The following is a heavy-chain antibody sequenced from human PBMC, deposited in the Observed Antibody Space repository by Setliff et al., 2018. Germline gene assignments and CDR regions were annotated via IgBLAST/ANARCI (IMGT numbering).Heavy chain of an antibody. CDR1: GGSISSSSYY. D-gene: IGHD3-16*01. Sequence: ASETLSLTCTVSGGSISSSSYYWGWIRQPPGKGLEWIGSIYYSGSTYYNPSLKSRVTISVDTSKNQFSLKLSSVTAADTAVYYCVGLDFTDAFDIWGQGTMFTVSS. J-gene: IGHJ3*02. CDR3: VGLDFTDAFDI. CDR2: IYYSGST. V-gene: IGHV4-39*01.